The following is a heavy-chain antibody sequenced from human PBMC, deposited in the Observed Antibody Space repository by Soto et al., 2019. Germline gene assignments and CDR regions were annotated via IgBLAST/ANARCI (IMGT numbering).Heavy chain of an antibody. Sequence: PGGSLRLSCAASGFTFSSYSMNWVRQAPGKGLEWVSSISSSSSYIYYADSVKGRFTISRDNAKNSLYLQMNSLRAEDTAVYYFARYIEYYDFWSGYPPPEVWCKGTTVTVSS. V-gene: IGHV3-21*01. CDR3: ARYIEYYDFWSGYPPPEV. CDR2: ISSSSSYI. D-gene: IGHD3-3*01. CDR1: GFTFSSYS. J-gene: IGHJ6*04.